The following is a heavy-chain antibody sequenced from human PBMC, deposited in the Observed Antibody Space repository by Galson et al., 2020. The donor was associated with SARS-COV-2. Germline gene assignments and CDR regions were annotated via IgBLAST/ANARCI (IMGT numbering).Heavy chain of an antibody. CDR3: ARDLVGVLDY. Sequence: GESLKISCAASGFSFSAYWMSWVRQAPGKGLEWVANIKQDGSDKYYVDSVKGRFTISRDNAKNSLYLQMNSLRAEDTAVYYCARDLVGVLDYWGQGTLVTVSS. V-gene: IGHV3-7*01. J-gene: IGHJ4*02. CDR2: IKQDGSDK. CDR1: GFSFSAYW. D-gene: IGHD2-8*02.